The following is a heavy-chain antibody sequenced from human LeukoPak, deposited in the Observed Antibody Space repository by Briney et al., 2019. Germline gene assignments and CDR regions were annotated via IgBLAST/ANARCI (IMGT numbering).Heavy chain of an antibody. CDR1: GGSISSYY. CDR3: ARAPRGRLKTRGAFDI. V-gene: IGHV4-34*01. Sequence: PSETLSLTCTVSGGSISSYYWSWIRQPPGKGLEWIGEINHSGSTNYNPSLKSRVTISVDTSKNQFSLKLSSVTAADTAVYYCARAPRGRLKTRGAFDIWGQGTMVTVSS. D-gene: IGHD1/OR15-1a*01. J-gene: IGHJ3*02. CDR2: INHSGST.